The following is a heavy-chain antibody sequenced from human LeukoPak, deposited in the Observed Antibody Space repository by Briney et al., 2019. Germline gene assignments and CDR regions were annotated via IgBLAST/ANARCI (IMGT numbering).Heavy chain of an antibody. Sequence: SETLSLTCTVSGGSVRSSIYYWGWIRQPPGKGLEWLGSIYHTGNTYYNPSLKSRVTISVDTSKNQFSLKLSSVTAADTAVYYCARGRLVGKGKFDYWGQGTLVTVSS. J-gene: IGHJ4*02. D-gene: IGHD6-6*01. CDR3: ARGRLVGKGKFDY. CDR2: IYHTGNT. CDR1: GGSVRSSIYY. V-gene: IGHV4-39*07.